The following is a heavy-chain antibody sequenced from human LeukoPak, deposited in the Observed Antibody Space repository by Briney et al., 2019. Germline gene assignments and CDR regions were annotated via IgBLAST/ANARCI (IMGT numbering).Heavy chain of an antibody. V-gene: IGHV3-30*02. Sequence: PGGSLRLSCAASGFTFSSYGMHWVRQAPGKGLEWVAFIRYDGSNKYYADSVKGRFTISRDNSKNTLYLQMNSLRAEDTAVYYCAKDRLTIFGVVIIPGNAFDIWGQGTMVTVSS. D-gene: IGHD3-3*01. J-gene: IGHJ3*02. CDR1: GFTFSSYG. CDR3: AKDRLTIFGVVIIPGNAFDI. CDR2: IRYDGSNK.